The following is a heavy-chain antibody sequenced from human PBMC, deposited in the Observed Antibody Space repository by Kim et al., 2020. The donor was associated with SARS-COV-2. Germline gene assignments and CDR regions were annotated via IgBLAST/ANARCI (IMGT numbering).Heavy chain of an antibody. D-gene: IGHD6-19*01. V-gene: IGHV3-21*01. J-gene: IGHJ4*02. Sequence: YADSVKGPLTISRDNAKNSLYLQMNSLRAEDTAVYYCARAYSSGWAYFDYWGQGTLVTVSS. CDR3: ARAYSSGWAYFDY.